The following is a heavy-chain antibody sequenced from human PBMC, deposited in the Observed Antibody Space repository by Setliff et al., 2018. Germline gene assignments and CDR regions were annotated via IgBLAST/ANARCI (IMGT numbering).Heavy chain of an antibody. CDR1: GGSISSGSYY. D-gene: IGHD3-9*01. J-gene: IGHJ4*02. CDR2: IYTSGST. V-gene: IGHV4-61*02. CDR3: ARTLYDYDILTGPGYYFDY. Sequence: SETLSLTCTVSGGSISSGSYYWSWIRQPAGKGLEWIGRIYTSGSTNYNPSLKSRVTISVDTSKNQFSLKLSSVTAADTAVYYCARTLYDYDILTGPGYYFDYWGQGTLVTVSS.